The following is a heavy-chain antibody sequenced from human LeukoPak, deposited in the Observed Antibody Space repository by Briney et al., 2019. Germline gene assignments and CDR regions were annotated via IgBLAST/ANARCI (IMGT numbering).Heavy chain of an antibody. V-gene: IGHV3-30-3*01. CDR1: GFTFSRHA. Sequence: PGRSLRLSCAASGFTFSRHAMHWVRQAPGKGLEWVAVISYDGSNEYYADSVKGRFTISRDNSKNTLYLQMNSLRAEDTAVYCCARESHTSTTFDYWGQGTLVTVSS. CDR3: ARESHTSTTFDY. D-gene: IGHD1-1*01. J-gene: IGHJ4*02. CDR2: ISYDGSNE.